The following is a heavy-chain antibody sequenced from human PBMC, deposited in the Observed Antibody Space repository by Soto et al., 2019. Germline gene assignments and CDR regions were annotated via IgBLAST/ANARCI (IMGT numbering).Heavy chain of an antibody. D-gene: IGHD3-3*01. CDR3: ARGLADYDFWSGSRARYYYYYMDV. CDR2: IYYSGST. Sequence: SETLSLTCTFSGGSISSYYWSWIRQPPGKGLEWIGYIYYSGSTNYNPSLKSRVTISVDTSKNQFSLKLSSVTAADTAVYYCARGLADYDFWSGSRARYYYYYMDVWGKGTTVTVSS. V-gene: IGHV4-59*01. J-gene: IGHJ6*03. CDR1: GGSISSYY.